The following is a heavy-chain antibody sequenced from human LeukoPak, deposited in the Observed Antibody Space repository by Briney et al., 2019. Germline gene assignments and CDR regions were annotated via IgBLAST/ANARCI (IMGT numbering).Heavy chain of an antibody. J-gene: IGHJ3*02. CDR1: GFTFSSYA. CDR3: AREGAGRIDAFDI. D-gene: IGHD3-10*01. Sequence: GGSLRLSCAASGFTFSSYAMSWVRQAPGKGLEWVSAISGSGGSTYYADSVKGRFTISRDNAKNSLYLQMNSLRDEDTAVYYCAREGAGRIDAFDIWGQGTMVTVSS. V-gene: IGHV3-23*01. CDR2: ISGSGGST.